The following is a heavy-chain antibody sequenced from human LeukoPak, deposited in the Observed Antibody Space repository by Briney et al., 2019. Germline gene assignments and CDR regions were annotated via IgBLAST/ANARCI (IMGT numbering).Heavy chain of an antibody. CDR1: GYSFTSYW. CDR3: ARPIPSGSYYYFDY. CDR2: IYPGDSDT. J-gene: IGHJ4*02. Sequence: HGESLKISCKGSGYSFTSYWIGWVRQMPGKGLEWMGIIYPGDSDTRYSPSSQGQVTISADKSISTAYLQWSSMKASDTAMYYCARPIPSGSYYYFDYWGQGTLVTVSS. D-gene: IGHD1-26*01. V-gene: IGHV5-51*01.